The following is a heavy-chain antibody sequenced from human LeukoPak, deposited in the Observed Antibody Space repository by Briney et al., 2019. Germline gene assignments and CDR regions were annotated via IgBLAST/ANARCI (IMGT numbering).Heavy chain of an antibody. V-gene: IGHV3-23*01. D-gene: IGHD3-22*01. CDR2: ISASGERT. CDR1: AFTFSNYV. J-gene: IGHJ3*02. CDR3: AKAGPGTMTFDAFDI. Sequence: GSLRLSCPASAFTFSNYVMSWVRQAPGKGLEWVSTISASGERTYHADSVRGRFTISRDNSKNTLHLQMNSLRADDTAVYYRAKAGPGTMTFDAFDIWGQGTVVTVSS.